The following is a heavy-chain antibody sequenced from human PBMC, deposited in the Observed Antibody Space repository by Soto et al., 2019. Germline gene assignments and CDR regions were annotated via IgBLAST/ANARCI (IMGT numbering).Heavy chain of an antibody. CDR3: ASGIQLWLRRITNGYSG. CDR2: IIPMFGTA. Sequence: QVQLVQSGAEVKKPESSVKVSCKAPGGTFSTYAISWVRQAPGQGLEWMGGIIPMFGTANYAQRFQDRVTITADASTNTVYMERSSLRSEDTAVYFCASGIQLWLRRITNGYSGWGQGTLVTVSS. CDR1: GGTFSTYA. J-gene: IGHJ4*02. V-gene: IGHV1-69*12. D-gene: IGHD5-18*01.